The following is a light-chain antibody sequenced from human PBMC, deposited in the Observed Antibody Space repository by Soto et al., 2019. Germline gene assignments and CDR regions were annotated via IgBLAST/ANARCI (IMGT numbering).Light chain of an antibody. CDR2: DNN. V-gene: IGLV1-51*01. Sequence: QAVVTQPPSVSAAPGQRVSISCSGTSYNIGNNYVSWYQQLPGIAPKLLIYDNNKRPSGIPDRFSGSKSGTSATLGITGLQTGDEADYYCGTWDTSLSAVVFGGGTKLTVL. CDR3: GTWDTSLSAVV. J-gene: IGLJ2*01. CDR1: SYNIGNNY.